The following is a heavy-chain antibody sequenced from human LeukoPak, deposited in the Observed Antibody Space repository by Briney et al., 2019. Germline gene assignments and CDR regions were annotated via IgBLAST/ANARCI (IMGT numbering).Heavy chain of an antibody. CDR2: IRHTGNT. CDR1: GDSISSNAYY. Sequence: ASETLSLTCTVSGDSISSNAYYCSWIRQPPGKGLEWVGYIRHTGNTYYNPSLKSRVTISVDRSKNQFSLNLSSVTAADTAVYYCMRGGIGYDSDYWGQGTLVTVSS. CDR3: MRGGIGYDSDY. J-gene: IGHJ4*02. V-gene: IGHV4-30-2*01. D-gene: IGHD5-12*01.